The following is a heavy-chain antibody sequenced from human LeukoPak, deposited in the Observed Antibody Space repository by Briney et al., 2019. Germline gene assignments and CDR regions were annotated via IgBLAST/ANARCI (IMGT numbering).Heavy chain of an antibody. J-gene: IGHJ4*02. CDR3: ARGPTWQGLVRNFDY. D-gene: IGHD6-19*01. CDR1: GGSISSYY. Sequence: SETLSLTCTVSGGSISSYYWSWIRQPPGKGLEGIGYIYYSGSTNYNPSLKSRVTISVDTSKNQFSLKLSSVTAADTAVYYCARGPTWQGLVRNFDYWGQGTLVTVSS. CDR2: IYYSGST. V-gene: IGHV4-59*01.